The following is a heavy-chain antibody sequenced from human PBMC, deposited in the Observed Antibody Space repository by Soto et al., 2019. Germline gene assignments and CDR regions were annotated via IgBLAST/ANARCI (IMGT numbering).Heavy chain of an antibody. V-gene: IGHV3-64D*06. CDR3: VKDLKIAVADIWGNYYYYGMDV. J-gene: IGHJ6*02. Sequence: PGGSLRLSCSASGFTFSSYAMHWVRQAPGKGLEYVSAISSNGGSTYYADSVKGRFTISRDNSKNTLYLQMSSLRAEDTAVYYCVKDLKIAVADIWGNYYYYGMDVWGQGTTVTVSS. CDR2: ISSNGGST. CDR1: GFTFSSYA. D-gene: IGHD6-19*01.